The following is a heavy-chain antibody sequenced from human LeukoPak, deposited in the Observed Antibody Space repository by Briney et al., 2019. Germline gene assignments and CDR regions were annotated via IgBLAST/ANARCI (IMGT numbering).Heavy chain of an antibody. CDR1: GFTFSSYG. CDR3: AKDQVEDCSGGSCQGYFDY. Sequence: PGGSLRLSCSASGFTFSSYGMHWVRQAPGKGLEWVAVIWYGGSNKYYADSVKGRFTISRYISKNSLYLQRNSLRAEDTAVYYCAKDQVEDCSGGSCQGYFDYWGQGTLVTVSS. CDR2: IWYGGSNK. D-gene: IGHD2-15*01. V-gene: IGHV3-30*02. J-gene: IGHJ4*02.